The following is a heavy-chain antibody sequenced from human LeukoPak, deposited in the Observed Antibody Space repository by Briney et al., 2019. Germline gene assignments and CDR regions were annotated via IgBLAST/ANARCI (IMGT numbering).Heavy chain of an antibody. CDR2: IHYSGNT. J-gene: IGHJ5*02. CDR1: GGSIRNYY. D-gene: IGHD3-10*01. Sequence: SETLSLTCTVSGGSIRNYYWSWLRQPPGRGLELIGYIHYSGNTYSNPSLTSRVTISVDMSKNEFSLKLASVTAADTAVYFCARKGEHYYDSGKLWPAWFDLWGQGTLITVSS. V-gene: IGHV4-59*01. CDR3: ARKGEHYYDSGKLWPAWFDL.